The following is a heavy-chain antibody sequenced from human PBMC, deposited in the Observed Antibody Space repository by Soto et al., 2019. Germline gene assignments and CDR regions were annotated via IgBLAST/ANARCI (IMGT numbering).Heavy chain of an antibody. Sequence: GGSLRLSCAASGFTFSTYWMNWVRQAPGKGLEWVANIKQDGSEKYYVDSVKGRFAISRDNAKDSLFLQMDNLRAEDTAVYYGVRDWSMFWGMDVGGQGTMVTVSS. CDR2: IKQDGSEK. CDR1: GFTFSTYW. V-gene: IGHV3-7*01. CDR3: VRDWSMFWGMDV. D-gene: IGHD3-10*02. J-gene: IGHJ6*02.